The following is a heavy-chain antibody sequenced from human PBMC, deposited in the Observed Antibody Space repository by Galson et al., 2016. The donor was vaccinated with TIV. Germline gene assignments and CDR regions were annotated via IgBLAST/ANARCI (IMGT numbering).Heavy chain of an antibody. V-gene: IGHV1-2*06. J-gene: IGHJ4*02. CDR2: INPNNGDT. CDR1: GYMFTGYH. D-gene: IGHD5-24*01. Sequence: SVKVSCKASGYMFTGYHLHWARQAPGQGPEWMGRINPNNGDTDFAQKFQDRVTMTRDTSISTAYIELRTLTFADTAVYYCARGVDGFSYWGQETLVTASS. CDR3: ARGVDGFSY.